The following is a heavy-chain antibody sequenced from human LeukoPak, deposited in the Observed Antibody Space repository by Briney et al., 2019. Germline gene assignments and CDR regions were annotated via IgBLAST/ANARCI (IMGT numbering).Heavy chain of an antibody. CDR2: INQDGSEK. D-gene: IGHD2-15*01. Sequence: PGGSLRLSCAGSGFTFTNAWMSWVRQAPGKGLEWVAHINQDGSEKYYVDSVKGRFTISRDNAKNSLYLQMNSLRAEDTTVYYCARDGGGDIVVAFAFDIWGQGTMVTVSS. CDR1: GFTFTNAW. J-gene: IGHJ3*02. V-gene: IGHV3-7*05. CDR3: ARDGGGDIVVAFAFDI.